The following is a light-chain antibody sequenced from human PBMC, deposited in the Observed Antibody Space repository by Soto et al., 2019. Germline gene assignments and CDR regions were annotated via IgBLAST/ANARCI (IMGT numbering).Light chain of an antibody. CDR2: RAS. V-gene: IGKV3-15*01. Sequence: EIVMTQSPATLSVSPGERATLSCRASQSVSSNLAWYQQKPGQAPRLLIYRASTRATGIPARFGGSGSGTEFTLTISSLQSADFAVYYCQHYHNWPPWTFGQGTKVEIK. CDR1: QSVSSN. J-gene: IGKJ1*01. CDR3: QHYHNWPPWT.